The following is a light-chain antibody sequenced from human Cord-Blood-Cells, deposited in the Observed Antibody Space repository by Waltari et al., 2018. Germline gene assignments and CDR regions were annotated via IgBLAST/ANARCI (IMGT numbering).Light chain of an antibody. CDR1: QSISSY. Sequence: DIQMTQSPSSLSASVVDRVTITCRASQSISSYLNWYQQKPGKAPKLLIYAASSLQSGVPSRFSGSGSGTEFTLTISSLQPEDFATYYCQQSYSTPRITFGQGTRLEIK. CDR2: AAS. V-gene: IGKV1-39*01. CDR3: QQSYSTPRIT. J-gene: IGKJ5*01.